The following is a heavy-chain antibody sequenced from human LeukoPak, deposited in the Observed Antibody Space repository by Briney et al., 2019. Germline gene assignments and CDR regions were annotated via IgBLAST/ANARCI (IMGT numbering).Heavy chain of an antibody. CDR2: ISAYTGDT. Sequence: ASVKVSCKASGYTFSTFGIAWVRQDPGQGLEWMGWISAYTGDTDYAQNLQGRVTMTTDTSTNTAYMELGSLRSDDTAVYYCARYRLSDSPINWFDPWGQGTLVTVSS. CDR3: ARYRLSDSPINWFDP. D-gene: IGHD3-22*01. J-gene: IGHJ5*02. CDR1: GYTFSTFG. V-gene: IGHV1-18*01.